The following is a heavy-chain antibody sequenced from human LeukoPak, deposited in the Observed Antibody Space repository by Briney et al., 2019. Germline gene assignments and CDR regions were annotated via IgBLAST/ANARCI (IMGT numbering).Heavy chain of an antibody. CDR1: GGSISSSSYY. CDR3: ARLMLGYCSSTSCKRLFGNYFGY. Sequence: PSETLSLTCTVSGGSISSSSYYWGWIRQPPGKGLEWIGSIYYSGSTYYNPSLKSRVTISVDTSKNQFSLKLSSVTAADTAVYYCARLMLGYCSSTSCKRLFGNYFGYWGQGTLVTVSS. J-gene: IGHJ4*02. D-gene: IGHD2-2*01. CDR2: IYYSGST. V-gene: IGHV4-39*01.